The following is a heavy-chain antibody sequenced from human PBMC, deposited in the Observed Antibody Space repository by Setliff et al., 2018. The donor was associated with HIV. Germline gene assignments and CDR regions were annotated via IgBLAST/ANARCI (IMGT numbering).Heavy chain of an antibody. CDR1: GGSFSASY. V-gene: IGHV4-34*01. D-gene: IGHD3-10*01. J-gene: IGHJ4*02. CDR3: AKGPRGLGLRYFFDY. Sequence: PSETLSLTCAVYGGSFSASYWSWIRQAPGKGLEWIGEINHSGITHYNPSLETRVTMFVDTSKNQFSLRLSPVTAADTAIYYCAKGPRGLGLRYFFDYWAQGSPGTVPQ. CDR2: INHSGIT.